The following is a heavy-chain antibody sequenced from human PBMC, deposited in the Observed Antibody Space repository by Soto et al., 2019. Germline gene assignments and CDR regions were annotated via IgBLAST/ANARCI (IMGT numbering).Heavy chain of an antibody. V-gene: IGHV3-21*01. CDR1: GFTFSSYS. CDR2: ISSSSSYI. J-gene: IGHJ6*02. Sequence: VGSLRLSCAASGFTFSSYSMNWVRQAPGKGLEWVSSISSSSSYIYYADSVKGRFTISRDNAKNSLYLQMNSLRAEDTAVYYCARDVATIFDYYYYGMDVWGQGTTVTVSS. D-gene: IGHD5-12*01. CDR3: ARDVATIFDYYYYGMDV.